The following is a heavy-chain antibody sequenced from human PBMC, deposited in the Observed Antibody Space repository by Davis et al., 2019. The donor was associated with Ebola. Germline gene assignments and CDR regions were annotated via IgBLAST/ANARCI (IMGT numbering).Heavy chain of an antibody. CDR2: IIPIFGTA. J-gene: IGHJ1*01. D-gene: IGHD2-2*01. V-gene: IGHV1-69*13. CDR3: ARDNLVVVPAAGRWAEYFQH. Sequence: SVKVSCKASGGTFSSYAISWVRQAPGQGLEWMGGIIPIFGTANYAQKFQGRVTITADESTSTAYMELSSLRSEDTAVYYCARDNLVVVPAAGRWAEYFQHWGQGTLVTVSS. CDR1: GGTFSSYA.